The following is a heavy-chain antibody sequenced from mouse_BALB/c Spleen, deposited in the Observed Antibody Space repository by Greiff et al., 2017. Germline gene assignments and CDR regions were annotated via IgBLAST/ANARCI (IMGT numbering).Heavy chain of an antibody. CDR3: ARGYYGNYYAMDY. D-gene: IGHD2-1*01. CDR2: INPSTGYT. V-gene: IGHV1-7*01. Sequence: VQLQQSGAELAKPGASVKMSCKASGYTFTSYWMHWVKQRPGQGLEWIGYINPSTGYTEYNQKFKDKATLTADKSSSTAYMQLSSLTSEDSAVYYCARGYYGNYYAMDYWGQGTSVTVSS. CDR1: GYTFTSYW. J-gene: IGHJ4*01.